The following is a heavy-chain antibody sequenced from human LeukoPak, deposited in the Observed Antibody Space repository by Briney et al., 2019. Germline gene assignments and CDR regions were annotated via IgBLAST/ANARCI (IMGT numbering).Heavy chain of an antibody. CDR3: ARDLVPSQTRRDGYNFDY. CDR1: GYTFTSYY. CDR2: INPSGGST. V-gene: IGHV1-46*01. J-gene: IGHJ4*02. Sequence: ASVKVSCKASGYTFTSYYMHWVRQAPGQGLEWMGIINPSGGSTSYAQKFQGRVTMTRDTSTSTVYMELSSLRSEGTAVYYCARDLVPSQTRRDGYNFDYWGQGTLVTVSS. D-gene: IGHD5-24*01.